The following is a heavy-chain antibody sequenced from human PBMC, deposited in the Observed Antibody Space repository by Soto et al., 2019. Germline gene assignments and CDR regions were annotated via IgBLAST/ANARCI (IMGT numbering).Heavy chain of an antibody. V-gene: IGHV4-59*08. CDR3: ARQQYSSSSYYSYYYMDV. Sequence: SETLSLTCTVSGGSIRSYYWSWIRQPPGKGLEWIGYIYYSGSTNYNPSLKSRVTISVDTSKNQFSLRLSSVTAADTAVYYCARQQYSSSSYYSYYYMDVWGKGTTVTVSS. J-gene: IGHJ6*03. CDR1: GGSIRSYY. D-gene: IGHD6-6*01. CDR2: IYYSGST.